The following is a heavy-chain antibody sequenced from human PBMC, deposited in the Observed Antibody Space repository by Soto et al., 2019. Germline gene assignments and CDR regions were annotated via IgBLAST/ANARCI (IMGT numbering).Heavy chain of an antibody. J-gene: IGHJ2*01. Sequence: PWGSLRLSCAASGFTFSSDSMNWVRQAPGKGLGWVSSISSSSSYIYYADSAKGRFTISRDNAKNSLYLQMNSLRAEDTAAYYFACAGDSAMVHHVYW. D-gene: IGHD5-18*01. CDR2: ISSSSSYI. CDR3: ACAGDSAMVHHVYW. CDR1: GFTFSSDS. V-gene: IGHV3-21*01.